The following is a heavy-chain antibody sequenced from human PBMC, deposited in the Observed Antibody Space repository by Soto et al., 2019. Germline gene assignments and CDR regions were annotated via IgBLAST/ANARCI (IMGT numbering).Heavy chain of an antibody. CDR2: ISYDGSSQ. D-gene: IGHD6-13*01. V-gene: IGHV3-33*05. CDR3: ARDVDSADIAASNNSLDP. J-gene: IGHJ5*02. Sequence: PGGSLRLSCGATGFSLGNYGMHWVRQAPGKGLEWVAVISYDGSSQHYADSVQGRFTISRDNSKNTLYLQMNSLRAEDTAVYLCARDVDSADIAASNNSLDPWGPGALVTVAS. CDR1: GFSLGNYG.